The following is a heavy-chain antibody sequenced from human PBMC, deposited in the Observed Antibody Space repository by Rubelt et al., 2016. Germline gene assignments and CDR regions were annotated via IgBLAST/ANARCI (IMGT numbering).Heavy chain of an antibody. D-gene: IGHD4-17*01. CDR2: ISGSGGST. CDR1: GGSFSGYY. Sequence: VQLQQWGAGLLRPSETLSLTCAVYGGSFSGYYWSWIRQPPGKGLEWVSAISGSGGSTYYADAVKGRFTKSRGNAKNTLDLQMNSRRAEDTAVYYCADGDPFDYWGQGTLVTVSS. CDR3: ADGDPFDY. V-gene: IGHV3-23*01. J-gene: IGHJ4*02.